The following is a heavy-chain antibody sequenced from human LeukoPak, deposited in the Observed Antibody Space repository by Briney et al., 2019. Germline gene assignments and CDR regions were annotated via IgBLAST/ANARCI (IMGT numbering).Heavy chain of an antibody. Sequence: PSETLSPTCTVSGGSISSGGYYWSWIRQHPGKGLEWIGYIYYSGSTYYNPSLKSRVTISVDTSKNQFSLKLSSVTAADTAVYYCARDSSLRNGVDYWGQGTLVTVSS. CDR1: GGSISSGGYY. CDR3: ARDSSLRNGVDY. V-gene: IGHV4-31*03. J-gene: IGHJ4*02. CDR2: IYYSGST. D-gene: IGHD2-8*01.